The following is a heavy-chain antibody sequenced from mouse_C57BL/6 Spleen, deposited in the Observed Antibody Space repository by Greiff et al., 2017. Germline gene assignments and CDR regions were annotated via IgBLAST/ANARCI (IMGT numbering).Heavy chain of an antibody. J-gene: IGHJ1*03. CDR2: ISDGGSYT. V-gene: IGHV5-4*01. CDR3: ARDRDYGSSDWYFDV. CDR1: GFTFSSYA. D-gene: IGHD1-1*01. Sequence: EVMLVESGGGLVKPGGSLKLSCAASGFTFSSYAMSWVRQTPEKSLEWVATISDGGSYTYYPDNIKGRFTISRDNAKNNLYLQMSHLKSEDTAMYYCARDRDYGSSDWYFDVWGTGTTVTVSS.